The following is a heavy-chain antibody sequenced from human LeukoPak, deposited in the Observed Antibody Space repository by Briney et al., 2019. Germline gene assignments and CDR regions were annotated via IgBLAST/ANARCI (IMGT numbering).Heavy chain of an antibody. J-gene: IGHJ6*03. Sequence: SESLSLTCTVSGGSISSYYWSWIRQPAGKGLEWIGRMYNSGSTNYNPSLKSRVTMSVDTSKNQFSLKLSSVTAADTAVYYCARDLRRRVTAIGYGPREYMDVWGKGTTVTISS. D-gene: IGHD2-21*02. CDR3: ARDLRRRVTAIGYGPREYMDV. CDR2: MYNSGST. CDR1: GGSISSYY. V-gene: IGHV4-4*07.